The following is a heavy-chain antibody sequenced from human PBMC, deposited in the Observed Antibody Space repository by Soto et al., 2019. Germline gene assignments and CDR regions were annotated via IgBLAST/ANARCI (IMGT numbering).Heavy chain of an antibody. CDR1: GGSIISGGYY. D-gene: IGHD5-18*01. CDR3: ARAGSGVQLWY. Sequence: THSHTSTVSGGSIISGGYYWSWIRKHPGKGLEWIGYIYYSGSTYYNPSLKSRVTISVDTSKNQFSLKLSSVTAADTAVYYCARAGSGVQLWYWGQGTLVTVSS. V-gene: IGHV4-31*03. CDR2: IYYSGST. J-gene: IGHJ4*02.